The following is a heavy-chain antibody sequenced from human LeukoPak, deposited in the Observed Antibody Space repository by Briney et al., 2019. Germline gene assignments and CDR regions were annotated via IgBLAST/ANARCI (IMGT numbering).Heavy chain of an antibody. D-gene: IGHD3-16*01. V-gene: IGHV3-30*04. J-gene: IGHJ6*02. CDR2: IAYDGSYN. Sequence: PGGSLRLSCAASGFTFSSYAMHWVRQAPGKGLEWVAVIAYDGSYNYYAGCVKGRFTISRDNSKNTLFLQMNSLRAEDTAVYYCARDGIPPLGILSPIMWYYYGMDVWGQGTTVTVSS. CDR3: ARDGIPPLGILSPIMWYYYGMDV. CDR1: GFTFSSYA.